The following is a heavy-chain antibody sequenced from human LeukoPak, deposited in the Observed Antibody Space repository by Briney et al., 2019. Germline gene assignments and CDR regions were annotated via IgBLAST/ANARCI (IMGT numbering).Heavy chain of an antibody. CDR1: GFTFSSYW. V-gene: IGHV3-7*01. J-gene: IGHJ4*02. Sequence: GGSLRLSCAASGFTFSSYWMSWVRQAPGKGLEWVANIKQDGSEKYYVDSVKGQFTISRDNAKNSLYLQMNSLRAEDTAVYYCVRARRGYYFDYWGQGTLVTVSS. CDR3: VRARRGYYFDY. CDR2: IKQDGSEK. D-gene: IGHD3-16*01.